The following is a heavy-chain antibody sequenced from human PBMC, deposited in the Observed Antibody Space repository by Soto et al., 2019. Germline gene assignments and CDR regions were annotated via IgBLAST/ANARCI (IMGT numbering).Heavy chain of an antibody. CDR2: IYYRANP. CDR1: GLSINTYY. J-gene: IGHJ4*02. V-gene: IGHV4-59*08. Sequence: SETLSLTCTVSGLSINTYYWIWLRQPPGKGLEWIGYIYYRANPNYNPSLKSRVTISQGTSKNQFSLKLSSVTAADTAVYYCARHYGDGYDYVDYWGQGTLVTVSS. D-gene: IGHD5-12*01. CDR3: ARHYGDGYDYVDY.